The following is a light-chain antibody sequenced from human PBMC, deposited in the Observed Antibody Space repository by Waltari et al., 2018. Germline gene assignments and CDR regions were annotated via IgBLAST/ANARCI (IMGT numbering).Light chain of an antibody. V-gene: IGLV2-14*03. Sequence: QSALTQPASVSGSPGQSITISCTGTRSDIGGYNHVSWYQQHPGKVPKPIIYDVSGRPSGVSNRFSGSKSGNTASLTISGLQAEDEADYYCSSYTSSTTNVFGSGTKVTVL. J-gene: IGLJ6*01. CDR2: DVS. CDR1: RSDIGGYNH. CDR3: SSYTSSTTNV.